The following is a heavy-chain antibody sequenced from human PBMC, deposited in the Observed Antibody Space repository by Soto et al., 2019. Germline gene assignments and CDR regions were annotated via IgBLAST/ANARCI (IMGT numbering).Heavy chain of an antibody. J-gene: IGHJ5*02. D-gene: IGHD2-15*01. CDR1: GDSVSTTNYY. V-gene: IGHV4-39*01. CDR2: VFYGGSS. CDR3: ASRKREEICSAGNCYFTS. Sequence: QLQLQESGPGLLKPSETLSLTCTVSGDSVSTTNYYWSWIRQSPGKGLEWIGSVFYGGSSYYNPSLKSRVAISVDASRNQFSLRVLSVTAADTAVYYCASRKREEICSAGNCYFTSWGQGSLVTVSS.